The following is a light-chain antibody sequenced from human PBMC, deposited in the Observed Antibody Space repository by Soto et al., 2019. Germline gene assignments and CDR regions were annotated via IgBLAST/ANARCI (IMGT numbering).Light chain of an antibody. CDR2: SNY. Sequence: QSVLTQPPSASGTPGQRVTISCSGSSSNIESNTVTWYQQLPGTAPKLVIYSNYDRPSGVPDRFSGSTSGTSASLVIRGLQSEDEADYYCAAWDDILTGDVFGDGTKLTVL. CDR3: AAWDDILTGDV. CDR1: SSNIESNT. V-gene: IGLV1-44*01. J-gene: IGLJ2*01.